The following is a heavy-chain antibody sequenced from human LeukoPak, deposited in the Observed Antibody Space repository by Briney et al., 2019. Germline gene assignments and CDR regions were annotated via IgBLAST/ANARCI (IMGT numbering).Heavy chain of an antibody. CDR1: GFTFSSYG. D-gene: IGHD5-12*01. CDR2: ISSDGNSK. Sequence: GGSLRLSCAASGFTFSSYGMHWVRQAPGKGLEWVAVISSDGNSKNFALSVKGRFAISRDNSKNTLFLQMNNLRSEDTALYYCVSPTADYPFLYYFDSWGQGTLVTVSS. J-gene: IGHJ4*02. CDR3: VSPTADYPFLYYFDS. V-gene: IGHV3-30*19.